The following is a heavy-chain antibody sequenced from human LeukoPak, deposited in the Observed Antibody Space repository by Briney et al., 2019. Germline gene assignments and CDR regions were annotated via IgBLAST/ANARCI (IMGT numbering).Heavy chain of an antibody. CDR3: ARSEFWSGYRLGMDV. CDR1: GGSISSSSYY. Sequence: PSETLSLTCTVSGGSISSSSYYWSWIRQPPGKGLEWIGYIYYSGSTNYNPSLKSRVTISVDTSKNQFSLKLSSVTAADTAVYYCARSEFWSGYRLGMDVWGQGTTVTVSS. J-gene: IGHJ6*02. D-gene: IGHD3-3*01. V-gene: IGHV4-61*01. CDR2: IYYSGST.